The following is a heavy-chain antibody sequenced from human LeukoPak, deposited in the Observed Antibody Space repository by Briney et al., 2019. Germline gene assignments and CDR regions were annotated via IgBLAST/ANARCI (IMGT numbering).Heavy chain of an antibody. Sequence: GGSLRLSCAASGFTFSSYAMHWVRQAPGKGLEWVAVISYDGSNKYYADSVKGRFTISRDNSKNTLYLQMNSLRAEDTAVYYCARGGGDYWGQGTLVTVSS. J-gene: IGHJ4*02. CDR2: ISYDGSNK. CDR1: GFTFSSYA. CDR3: ARGGGDY. D-gene: IGHD3-10*01. V-gene: IGHV3-30*04.